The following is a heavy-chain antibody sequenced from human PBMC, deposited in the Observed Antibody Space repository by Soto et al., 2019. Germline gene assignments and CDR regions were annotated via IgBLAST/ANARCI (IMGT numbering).Heavy chain of an antibody. CDR1: GFTFDDYA. CDR2: ISWNSGSI. J-gene: IGHJ6*02. V-gene: IGHV3-9*01. D-gene: IGHD4-4*01. CDR3: AKGLQPGHYYYYGMDV. Sequence: GGSLRLSCAASGFTFDDYAMHWVRQAPGKGLEWVSGISWNSGSIGYADSVKGRFTISRDNAKNSLYLQMNSLRAEDTALYYCAKGLQPGHYYYYGMDVWGQGTTVTVSS.